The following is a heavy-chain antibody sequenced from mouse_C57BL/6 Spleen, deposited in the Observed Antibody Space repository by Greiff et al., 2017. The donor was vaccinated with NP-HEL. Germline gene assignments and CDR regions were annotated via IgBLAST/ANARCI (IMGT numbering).Heavy chain of an antibody. CDR1: GFTFSDYG. Sequence: EVMLVESGGGLVKPGGSLKLSCAASGFTFSDYGMHWVRQAPEKGLEWVAYISSGSSTIYYADTVKGRFTISRDNAKNTLFLQMTSLGSEDTAVYYCARRWAYFDYWGQGTTLTVSS. J-gene: IGHJ2*01. CDR3: ARRWAYFDY. D-gene: IGHD4-1*01. V-gene: IGHV5-17*01. CDR2: ISSGSSTI.